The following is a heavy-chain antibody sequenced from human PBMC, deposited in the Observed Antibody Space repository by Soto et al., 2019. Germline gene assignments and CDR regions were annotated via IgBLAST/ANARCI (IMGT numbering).Heavy chain of an antibody. CDR3: ALWGFRDGNKSKTNYGREG. J-gene: IGHJ6*02. CDR1: GGTFNSYA. V-gene: IGHV1-69*01. Sequence: QVQLVQSGAEVKKPGSSVKVSCKASGGTFNSYAISWVRQAPGQGREWMGGILPIFGTANYSQNFQGRVAITAEESTIAACMQLRSLRSEDTAVYYCALWGFRDGNKSKTNYGREGWGQGTTVTVSS. D-gene: IGHD3-10*01. CDR2: ILPIFGTA.